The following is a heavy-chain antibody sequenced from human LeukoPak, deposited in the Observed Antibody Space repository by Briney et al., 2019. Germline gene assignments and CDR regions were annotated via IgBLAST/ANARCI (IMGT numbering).Heavy chain of an antibody. CDR1: GGSISSSSYY. D-gene: IGHD3-9*01. CDR2: IYDSGTT. V-gene: IGHV4-39*01. CDR3: LSGEANAFDP. J-gene: IGHJ5*02. Sequence: PSESLSLTCTVSGGSISSSSYYWGWIRHPPGKGLDWIGSIYDSGTTYYNPSLKSPVTISVDTSKTQFSLRLSYLTATATAVLSCLSGEANAFDPRGQGNLVTVSP.